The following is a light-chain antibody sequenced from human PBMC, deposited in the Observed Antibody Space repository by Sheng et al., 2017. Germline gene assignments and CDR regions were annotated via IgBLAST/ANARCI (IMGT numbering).Light chain of an antibody. CDR2: DTT. V-gene: IGLV3-21*02. CDR1: NFESVL. J-gene: IGLJ3*02. CDR3: QVWDSYSDHRV. Sequence: SYVLTQPPSVAVAPGQTARIPCGGVNFESVLVHWYQQKPGQAPALVVYDTTVRPSGIPARFSGSKSGDTATLTIDRVEAGDEADFYCQVWDSYSDHRVFGGGTKLTVL.